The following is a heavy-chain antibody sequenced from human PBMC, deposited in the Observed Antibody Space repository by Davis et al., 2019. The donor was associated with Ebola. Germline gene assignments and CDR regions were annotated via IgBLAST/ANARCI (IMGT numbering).Heavy chain of an antibody. D-gene: IGHD6-19*01. V-gene: IGHV5-10-1*01. Sequence: GESLKISCKGSGYSFTSYWINWVRQMPGKGLEWMGRIAPSDSYTNYSPSFQGHVTFSADKSISTAYLQWSSLKASDTAMYYCARRGSGWYDAFDIWGQGTMVTVSS. CDR2: IAPSDSYT. J-gene: IGHJ3*02. CDR3: ARRGSGWYDAFDI. CDR1: GYSFTSYW.